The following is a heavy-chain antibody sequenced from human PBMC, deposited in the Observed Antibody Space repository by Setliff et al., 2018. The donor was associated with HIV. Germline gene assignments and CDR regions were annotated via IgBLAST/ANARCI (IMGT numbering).Heavy chain of an antibody. V-gene: IGHV4-4*08. J-gene: IGHJ3*01. D-gene: IGHD1-26*01. CDR3: ARWESAQTAFNP. CDR2: GHHSGHT. CDR1: GVSITSHY. Sequence: SETLSLTCTVSGVSITSHYWNWIRQSPGKGLEWIGFGHHSGHTRQNPSLASRVTISVDMSKNQFSLKLNSLSAADTAVYYCARWESAQTAFNPWGHGTMVTVSS.